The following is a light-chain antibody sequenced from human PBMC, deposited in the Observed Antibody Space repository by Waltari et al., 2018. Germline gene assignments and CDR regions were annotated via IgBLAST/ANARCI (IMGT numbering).Light chain of an antibody. J-gene: IGKJ2*01. CDR1: QGISSY. Sequence: DIQLTQSPSFLSASVGDRVTITCRASQGISSYLAWYQQKAEKAPKLLIYAASTLQSGVPSRFSGSGSGTEFTLTISSLQPEDFATYYCQQLNNYPYTFGQGTKLEIK. V-gene: IGKV1-9*01. CDR3: QQLNNYPYT. CDR2: AAS.